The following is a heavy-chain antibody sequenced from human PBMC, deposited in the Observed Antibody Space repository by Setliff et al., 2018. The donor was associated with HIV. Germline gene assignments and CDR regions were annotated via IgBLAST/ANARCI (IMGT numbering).Heavy chain of an antibody. J-gene: IGHJ5*02. D-gene: IGHD4-4*01. CDR1: GGSLISGGYY. CDR2: VYYTGKT. Sequence: SETLSLTCSVSGGSLISGGYYWSWIRQHPGKGLEWIGYVYYTGKTYYNPSLESRISMSVDTSKNQFSLKLTSVTAADTAIYYCARDLTSNSNCFEPWGQGTQVSVS. V-gene: IGHV4-31*03. CDR3: ARDLTSNSNCFEP.